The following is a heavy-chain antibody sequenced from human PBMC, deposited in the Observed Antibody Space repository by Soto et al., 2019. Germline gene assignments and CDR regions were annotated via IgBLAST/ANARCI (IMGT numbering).Heavy chain of an antibody. D-gene: IGHD6-13*01. V-gene: IGHV3-43*01. CDR3: TKSFGIAAPNWFDP. J-gene: IGHJ5*02. CDR2: ISWDGGST. Sequence: EVQLVESGGVVVQPGGSLRLSCAASGFTFDDYTMHWVRRAPGKGLEWVSLISWDGGSTYYADSVKGRFTISRDNSKNSLYLQMNSLRTEDTALYYCTKSFGIAAPNWFDPWGQGTLVTVSS. CDR1: GFTFDDYT.